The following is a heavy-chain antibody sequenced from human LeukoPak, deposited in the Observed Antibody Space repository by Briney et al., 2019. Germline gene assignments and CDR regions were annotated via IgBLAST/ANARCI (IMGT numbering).Heavy chain of an antibody. D-gene: IGHD6-13*01. CDR1: GFTFSSYA. CDR3: AKYSSSWYFFWFDP. Sequence: PGGSLRLSCAASGFTFSSYAMSWVRQAPGKGLEWVSAISGSGGSTYYADSVKGRFTISRDNSKNTLYLQMYSLRAEDTAVYYCAKYSSSWYFFWFDPWGQGTLVTVSS. CDR2: ISGSGGST. J-gene: IGHJ5*02. V-gene: IGHV3-23*01.